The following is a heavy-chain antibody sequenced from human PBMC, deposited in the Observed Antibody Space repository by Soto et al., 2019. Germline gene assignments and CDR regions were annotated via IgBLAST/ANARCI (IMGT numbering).Heavy chain of an antibody. J-gene: IGHJ4*02. CDR1: GFLVNSAY. V-gene: IGHV3-53*01. D-gene: IGHD5-18*01. CDR3: ARSGYSFAWGY. CDR2: INSDGST. Sequence: EVQLVESGGGLIPPGGSLRLSCAASGFLVNSAYMTWVRQAPGKGLEWLSMINSDGSTLYAEPVKGRFTISRDNSKNRLDLQMTSPRAEDTAMYYCARSGYSFAWGYWGQGTLVSVTS.